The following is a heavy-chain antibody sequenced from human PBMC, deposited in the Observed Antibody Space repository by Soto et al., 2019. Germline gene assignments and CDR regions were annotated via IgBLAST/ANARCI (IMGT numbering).Heavy chain of an antibody. Sequence: EVELLESGGGLVQPGGSLRLSCVASGFTFKNYDMRWIRQAPGKGLEWVSGISGSGGVTYYADSVKGRFTISRDNSKNTLYLQMNSLSAEETAIYYCAKIRQCRSYYESAGHYDNWGQGILVTVSS. V-gene: IGHV3-23*01. D-gene: IGHD3-10*01. CDR2: ISGSGGVT. J-gene: IGHJ4*02. CDR3: AKIRQCRSYYESAGHYDN. CDR1: GFTFKNYD.